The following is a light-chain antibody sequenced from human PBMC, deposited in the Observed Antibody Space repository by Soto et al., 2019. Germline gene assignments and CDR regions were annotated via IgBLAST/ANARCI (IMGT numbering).Light chain of an antibody. Sequence: QSALTQPASVSGSPGQSITISCSATSSDVGGYKYVSWYQQHPGKAPKLMIYEVTNRPSGVSNRFSGSKSGNTASLTISGLQAEDEADYYCSSYTSRSTLVFGTGTKVTVL. V-gene: IGLV2-14*01. CDR2: EVT. CDR1: SSDVGGYKY. CDR3: SSYTSRSTLV. J-gene: IGLJ1*01.